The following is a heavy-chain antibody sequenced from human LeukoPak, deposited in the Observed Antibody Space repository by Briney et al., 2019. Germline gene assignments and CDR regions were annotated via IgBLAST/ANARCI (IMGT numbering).Heavy chain of an antibody. V-gene: IGHV1-18*01. D-gene: IGHD1-26*01. Sequence: ASVKVSCKASGYTFTSYGISWVRQAPGQGLERMGWISAYNGNTNYAQKLQGRVTMTTDTSTSTAYTELRSLRSDDTAVYYCARDRWELLHSDYWGQGTLVTVSS. J-gene: IGHJ4*02. CDR1: GYTFTSYG. CDR2: ISAYNGNT. CDR3: ARDRWELLHSDY.